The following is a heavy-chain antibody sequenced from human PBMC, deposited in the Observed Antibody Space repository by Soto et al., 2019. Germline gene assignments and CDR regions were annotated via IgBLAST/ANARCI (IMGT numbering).Heavy chain of an antibody. CDR2: IRSKANSYAT. J-gene: IGHJ6*02. CDR3: TRPPGRFGVPSAHYYGMDV. D-gene: IGHD3-10*01. V-gene: IGHV3-73*01. CDR1: GFTFSGSA. Sequence: RASVKVSCAASGFTFSGSAMHWVRQASGKGLEWVGRIRSKANSYATAYAASVKGRFTISRDDSKNTAYLQMNRLKTEDTAVYYCTRPPGRFGVPSAHYYGMDVWGQGTTVTVSS.